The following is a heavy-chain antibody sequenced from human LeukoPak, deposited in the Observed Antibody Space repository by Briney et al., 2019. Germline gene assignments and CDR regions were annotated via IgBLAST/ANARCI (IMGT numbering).Heavy chain of an antibody. Sequence: SETLSLTCTVSGYSISSGYYWSWIRQPPGKGLEWIGSIYHSGSTYYNPSLKSRVTISVDTSKNQFSLKLSSVTAADTAVYYCARMGVGYCSGGSCYAPLSFDYWGQGTLVTVSS. CDR3: ARMGVGYCSGGSCYAPLSFDY. CDR1: GYSISSGYY. J-gene: IGHJ4*02. CDR2: IYHSGST. D-gene: IGHD2-15*01. V-gene: IGHV4-38-2*02.